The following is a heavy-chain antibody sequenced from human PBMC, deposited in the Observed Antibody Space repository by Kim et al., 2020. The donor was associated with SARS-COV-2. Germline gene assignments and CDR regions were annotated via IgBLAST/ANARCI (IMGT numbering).Heavy chain of an antibody. D-gene: IGHD3-22*01. CDR1: GYSFTSYW. CDR2: IYPGDSDT. CDR3: ARQPNYYDSSGYYADWFDP. V-gene: IGHV5-51*01. Sequence: GESLKISCKGSGYSFTSYWIGWVRQMPGKGLEWMGIIYPGDSDTRYSPSFQGQVTISADKSISTAYLQWSSLKASDTAMCYCARQPNYYDSSGYYADWFDPWGQGTLVTVSS. J-gene: IGHJ5*02.